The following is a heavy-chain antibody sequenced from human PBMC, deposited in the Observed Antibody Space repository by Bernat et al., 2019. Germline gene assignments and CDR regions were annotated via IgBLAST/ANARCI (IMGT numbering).Heavy chain of an antibody. Sequence: QVQLQESGPGLVKPSETLSLTCTVSGGSLSSYYSSWIRQPPWKGLEWIGYIYYSVSTNYNPSLESRVTISVDTSKNQFSLKLSSVTAADTAVYYCASKVAGTGFDYWGQGTLVTVSS. D-gene: IGHD6-19*01. CDR2: IYYSVST. J-gene: IGHJ4*02. CDR3: ASKVAGTGFDY. CDR1: GGSLSSYY. V-gene: IGHV4-59*08.